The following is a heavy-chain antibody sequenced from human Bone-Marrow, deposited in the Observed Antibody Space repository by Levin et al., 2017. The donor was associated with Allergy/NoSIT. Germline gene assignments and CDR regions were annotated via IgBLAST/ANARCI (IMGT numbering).Heavy chain of an antibody. V-gene: IGHV5-51*01. CDR3: ARRAADSKSFDN. D-gene: IGHD2-15*01. Sequence: GESLKISCQGSGYSFTNYWIAWVRQMPGQGLEWMGTIYPRDSDTRYSPSFPGQFTISADKSINTASLQWSSLKASDSGMYYCARRAADSKSFDNWAQGTLVTVSS. J-gene: IGHJ4*02. CDR1: GYSFTNYW. CDR2: IYPRDSDT.